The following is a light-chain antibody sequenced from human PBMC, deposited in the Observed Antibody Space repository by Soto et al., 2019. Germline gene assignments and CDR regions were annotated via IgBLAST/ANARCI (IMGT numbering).Light chain of an antibody. CDR1: QSVSG. Sequence: IVLTHSPGTLSLSPGERATLSCRASQSVSGMAWYQQKRGQAPRLVIYGASTRATGIPDRFSGSGSGTDFTLTIARLEPEDFSVYYCQHYGSSLITFGQGTRLE. V-gene: IGKV3-20*01. J-gene: IGKJ5*01. CDR2: GAS. CDR3: QHYGSSLIT.